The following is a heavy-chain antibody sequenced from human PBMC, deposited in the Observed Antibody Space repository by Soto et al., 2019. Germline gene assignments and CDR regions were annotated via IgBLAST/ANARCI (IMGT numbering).Heavy chain of an antibody. J-gene: IGHJ3*02. CDR1: GFTFSRYW. CDR3: AREVALVVGATNAFDI. V-gene: IGHV3-74*01. CDR2: INSDGSST. D-gene: IGHD1-26*01. Sequence: GGSLRLSCAASGFTFSRYWMHWVRQAPGKGLVWVSRINSDGSSTSYADSVKGRFTISRDNAKNTLYLQMNSLRAEDTAVYYCAREVALVVGATNAFDIWGQGSMVTVS.